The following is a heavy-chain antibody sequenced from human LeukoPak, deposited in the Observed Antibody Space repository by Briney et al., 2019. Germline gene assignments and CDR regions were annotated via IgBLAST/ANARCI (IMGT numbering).Heavy chain of an antibody. V-gene: IGHV3-23*01. D-gene: IGHD3-10*01. J-gene: IGHJ4*02. CDR3: AKPTGTGVAKWYFDS. CDR2: IRVSGGGAT. Sequence: PGGSLRLSGAASGFTFSVYAMTWVRQAPGKGLEWVSTIRVSGGGATYYADSVQGRFTISRDNSKNTLYLQMSSLRVEDTAVYYCAKPTGTGVAKWYFDSWGQGTLVTVSS. CDR1: GFTFSVYA.